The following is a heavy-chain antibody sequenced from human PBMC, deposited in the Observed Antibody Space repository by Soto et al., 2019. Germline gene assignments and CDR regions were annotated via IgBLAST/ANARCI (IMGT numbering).Heavy chain of an antibody. CDR1: GFTFSSYE. CDR3: ARDGRLYYSDY. V-gene: IGHV3-48*03. CDR2: ISSSGSTI. Sequence: GGSLRLSCAASGFTFSSYEMNWVRQAPGKGLEWVSYISSSGSTIYYADSVKGRFTISRDNAKNSLYLQMNSLRAEDTAVYYCARDGRLYYSDYWGQGTLVTVSS. D-gene: IGHD3-10*01. J-gene: IGHJ4*02.